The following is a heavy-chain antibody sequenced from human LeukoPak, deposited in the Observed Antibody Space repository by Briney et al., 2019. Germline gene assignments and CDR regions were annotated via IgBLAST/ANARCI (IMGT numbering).Heavy chain of an antibody. V-gene: IGHV3-23*01. J-gene: IGHJ4*02. Sequence: PGGSLRLSCAASGITFSRFAMSWVRQAPGKGLEWVSGISDSGGSPYYADSVKGRFTISRDNSKNTLYLQMNGLRAEDTAIYYCATYRWGYHDTNESYYFDYWGQGTLVTVSS. CDR3: ATYRWGYHDTNESYYFDY. D-gene: IGHD2-8*01. CDR2: ISDSGGSP. CDR1: GITFSRFA.